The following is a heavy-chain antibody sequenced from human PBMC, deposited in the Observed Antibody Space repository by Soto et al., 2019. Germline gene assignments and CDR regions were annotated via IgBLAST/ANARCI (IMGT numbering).Heavy chain of an antibody. Sequence: ASVKVSCKASGYTFTSYGISWVRQAPGQGLEWMGWISAYNGNTNYAQKFQGRVTITADKSTSTAYMELSSLRSEDTAVYYCARFGLSSLGVGATDFDYWGQGTLVTVSS. V-gene: IGHV1-18*01. D-gene: IGHD1-26*01. CDR3: ARFGLSSLGVGATDFDY. CDR1: GYTFTSYG. CDR2: ISAYNGNT. J-gene: IGHJ4*02.